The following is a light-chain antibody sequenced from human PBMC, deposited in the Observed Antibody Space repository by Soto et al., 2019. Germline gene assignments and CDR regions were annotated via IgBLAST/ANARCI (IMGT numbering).Light chain of an antibody. CDR3: QQYET. CDR2: DAS. Sequence: EFVLTHSPGTLSLSPCERATLSCRASQTVRNNYLAWYQQKPGQAPRLLIYDASSLESGVPSRFSGSGSGTEFTLTISSLQPDDFATYYCQQYETFGQGTKVDNK. V-gene: IGKV3-20*01. J-gene: IGKJ1*01. CDR1: QTVRNNY.